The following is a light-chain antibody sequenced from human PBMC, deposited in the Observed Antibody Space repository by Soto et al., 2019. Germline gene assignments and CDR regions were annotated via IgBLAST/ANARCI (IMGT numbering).Light chain of an antibody. CDR2: DVT. CDR3: SSYTSTSTLV. Sequence: QSALTQPASVSGSPGQSITISCTGTNSDVGGYNYVSWYQHHPGKAPKLMIFDVTYRPSGVSNRFSGSKSGNTASLTISGLQAEDGADYYCSSYTSTSTLVFGPGTKLTVL. V-gene: IGLV2-14*03. CDR1: NSDVGGYNY. J-gene: IGLJ1*01.